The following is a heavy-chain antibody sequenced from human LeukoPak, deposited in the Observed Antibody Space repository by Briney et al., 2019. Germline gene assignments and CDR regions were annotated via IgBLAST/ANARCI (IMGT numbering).Heavy chain of an antibody. D-gene: IGHD3-22*01. Sequence: ASVKVSCKASGYTFTSYDINWVRQATGQGLEWMGWMNPNSGNTGYAQKFQGRVTMTRNTSISTAYMELSSLRSEGTAVYYCARGYYYYDSSGYYYVFDYWGQGTLVTVSS. CDR1: GYTFTSYD. CDR2: MNPNSGNT. CDR3: ARGYYYYDSSGYYYVFDY. V-gene: IGHV1-8*01. J-gene: IGHJ4*02.